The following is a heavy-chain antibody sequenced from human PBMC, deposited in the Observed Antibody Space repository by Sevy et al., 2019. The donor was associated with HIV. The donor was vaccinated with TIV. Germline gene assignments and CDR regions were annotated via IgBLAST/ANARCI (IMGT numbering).Heavy chain of an antibody. V-gene: IGHV3-21*01. CDR3: ARPYGSGSWEAFDL. CDR2: ISSSSNYI. D-gene: IGHD3-10*01. Sequence: GESLKISCSASGFTFNTYTMNWVRQAPGKGLEWVSSISSSSNYIYYADSLKGRFTISRDNARNSLYLQMSSLRAEDTAVYYCARPYGSGSWEAFDLWGQGTMVTVSS. J-gene: IGHJ3*01. CDR1: GFTFNTYT.